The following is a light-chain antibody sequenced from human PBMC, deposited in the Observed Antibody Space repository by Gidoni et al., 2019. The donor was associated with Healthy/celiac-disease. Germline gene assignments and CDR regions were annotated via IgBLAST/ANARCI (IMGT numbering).Light chain of an antibody. CDR3: EKSYSTPLT. V-gene: IGKV1-39*01. J-gene: IGKJ4*01. CDR1: QSISSY. Sequence: DIQMTQSPSSLSAPVGDRVTITCRASQSISSYLNWYQQKPGKAPKLLISAASRLQSGVPSRYSGSGSGTDFTLTISSLQPEDFATYYCEKSYSTPLTFGGGTKVEIK. CDR2: AAS.